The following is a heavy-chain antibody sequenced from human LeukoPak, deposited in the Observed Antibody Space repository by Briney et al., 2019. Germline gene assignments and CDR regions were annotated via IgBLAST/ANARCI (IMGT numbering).Heavy chain of an antibody. CDR2: IIPILGIA. CDR1: GGTFSSYA. V-gene: IGHV1-69*04. Sequence: SVKVSCKASGGTFSSYAISWVRQAPGQGLEWMGRIIPILGIANYAQKFQGRVTITADKSTSTAYMELSSLRSEDTAVYYCASRSGYGAFDIWGQGTMVTVSS. D-gene: IGHD3-22*01. CDR3: ASRSGYGAFDI. J-gene: IGHJ3*02.